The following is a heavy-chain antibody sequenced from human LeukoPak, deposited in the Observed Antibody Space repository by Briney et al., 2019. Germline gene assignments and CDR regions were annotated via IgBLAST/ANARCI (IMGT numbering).Heavy chain of an antibody. D-gene: IGHD5-24*01. Sequence: ASVKVSFKASGYTFTSYAIHWVRQAPGQGLEWMGWITPSGGTNYPQKFQGRVAITWDTSITTAYMDLSRLTSDDTAVHYCARDRYGDGFAHLDYWGQGALVTVSS. CDR2: ITPSGGT. CDR1: GYTFTSYA. J-gene: IGHJ4*02. V-gene: IGHV1-2*02. CDR3: ARDRYGDGFAHLDY.